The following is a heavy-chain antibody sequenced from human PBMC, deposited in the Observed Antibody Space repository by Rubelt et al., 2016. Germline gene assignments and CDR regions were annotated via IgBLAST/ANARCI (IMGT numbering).Heavy chain of an antibody. V-gene: IGHV1-18*01. CDR2: GTA. Sequence: GTANYAQKFQGRVTMTTDTSTSTAYMELRSLRSDDTAVYYCARDLGGEGGGFDYWGQGTLVTVSS. J-gene: IGHJ4*02. CDR3: ARDLGGEGGGFDY. D-gene: IGHD2-15*01.